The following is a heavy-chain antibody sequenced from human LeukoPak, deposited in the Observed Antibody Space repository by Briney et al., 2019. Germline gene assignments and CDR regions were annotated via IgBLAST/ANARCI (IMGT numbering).Heavy chain of an antibody. Sequence: PRGSLRLSCAASGFTFSSYSMNWVRQAPGKGLEWVSSISSSSSYIYYADSVKGRFTISRDNAKNSQYLQMNSLRAEDTAVYYCARPDGIKRQYYFDCWGQGTLVTVSS. J-gene: IGHJ4*02. D-gene: IGHD1-14*01. CDR3: ARPDGIKRQYYFDC. CDR2: ISSSSSYI. V-gene: IGHV3-21*01. CDR1: GFTFSSYS.